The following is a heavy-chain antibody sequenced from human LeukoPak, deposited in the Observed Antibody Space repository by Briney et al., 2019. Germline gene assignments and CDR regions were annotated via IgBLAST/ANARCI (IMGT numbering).Heavy chain of an antibody. D-gene: IGHD1-26*01. J-gene: IGHJ4*02. CDR2: IYYSGST. CDR3: ARQASGSYYAGCDY. V-gene: IGHV4-39*01. CDR1: GGSISSSSYY. Sequence: SETLSLTCTVSGGSISSSSYYWGWIRQPPGTGLEWIGSIYYSGSTYYNPSLKSRVTISVGTSKNQFSLKLSSVTAADAAVYYCARQASGSYYAGCDYWGQGTLVTVSS.